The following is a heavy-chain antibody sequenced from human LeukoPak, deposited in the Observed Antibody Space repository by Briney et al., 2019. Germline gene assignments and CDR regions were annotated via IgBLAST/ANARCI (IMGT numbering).Heavy chain of an antibody. J-gene: IGHJ6*03. D-gene: IGHD2-8*01. CDR2: MNPNTGHT. CDR1: GYAFSSCD. CDR3: ARGRTDCNNGVCYSNYYYMDV. V-gene: IGHV1-8*01. Sequence: SVKVSCKTSGYAFSSCDINWVRQAPGQGLEWMGWMNPNTGHTGSAEQFQGRVTMTRNTSVSTAYMELSSLKSEDTATYYCARGRTDCNNGVCYSNYYYMDVWGKGTTVTVSS.